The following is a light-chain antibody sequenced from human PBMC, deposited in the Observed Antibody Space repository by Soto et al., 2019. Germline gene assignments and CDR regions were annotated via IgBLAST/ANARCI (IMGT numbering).Light chain of an antibody. CDR3: QQRGNWIT. CDR2: HVS. CDR1: QSVGTK. Sequence: EIVMTQSPGTLSVSLGARATLSCRASQSVGTKLAWYQQKPGQVPRLLIYHVSTRATGVPARFSGSGSGTDFTLTISSLEPEDFAVYYCQQRGNWITFGQGTRLEIK. V-gene: IGKV3-11*01. J-gene: IGKJ5*01.